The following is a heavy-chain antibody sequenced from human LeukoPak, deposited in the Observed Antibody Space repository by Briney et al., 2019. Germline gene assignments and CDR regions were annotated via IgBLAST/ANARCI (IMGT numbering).Heavy chain of an antibody. Sequence: GGSLRLSCAASGFTFSSYGMHWVRQAPGKGLEWVAVISYDGSNKYYADSVKGRFSISRDNSKNTLYLQMNSLRAEDTAVYYCAKDLYVGPWGQGTLVTVSS. J-gene: IGHJ5*02. CDR3: AKDLYVGP. CDR1: GFTFSSYG. D-gene: IGHD3-16*01. V-gene: IGHV3-30*18. CDR2: ISYDGSNK.